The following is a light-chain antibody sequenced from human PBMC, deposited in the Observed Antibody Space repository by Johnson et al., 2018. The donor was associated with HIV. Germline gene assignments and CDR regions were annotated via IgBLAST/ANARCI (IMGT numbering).Light chain of an antibody. J-gene: IGLJ1*01. CDR3: GTWDSSLSAHYV. V-gene: IGLV1-51*02. CDR2: EKN. CDR1: SSNVGNNY. Sequence: HSVLTQPPSVSAAPGQKVTISCSGTSSNVGNNYVSWYQQFPGTAPKLLIYEKNKRPSGIPDRFSASKSGTSATLAITGLQTGDAADYYCGTWDSSLSAHYVFGTGTKVTVL.